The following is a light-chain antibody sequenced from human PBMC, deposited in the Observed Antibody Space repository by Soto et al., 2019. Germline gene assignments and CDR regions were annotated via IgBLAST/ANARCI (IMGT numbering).Light chain of an antibody. J-gene: IGKJ2*02. Sequence: EIVLTQSPATLSLSPGTGATLSCRASQIVTSSLAWYQQRPGQAPRLLIYDTFTRATGIPARFSAKGAGTDFTLTISSLEPEDSEVYYCHCYNNWPCTFGQGTKLEIK. CDR1: QIVTSS. CDR3: HCYNNWPCT. CDR2: DTF. V-gene: IGKV3-11*01.